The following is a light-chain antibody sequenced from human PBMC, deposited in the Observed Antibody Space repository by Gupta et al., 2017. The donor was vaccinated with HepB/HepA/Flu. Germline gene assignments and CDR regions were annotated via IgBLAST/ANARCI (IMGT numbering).Light chain of an antibody. CDR2: DAS. J-gene: IGKJ4*01. Sequence: IVLRHSPATLSLSPGERATLSCRASQSVSSYLAWYQQKPGQAPRLLIYDASNRATGIPARFSGSGSETDFTLTISSLEPEDFAVYYCQQRSNWPLTFGGGTKVEIK. CDR3: QQRSNWPLT. V-gene: IGKV3-11*01. CDR1: QSVSSY.